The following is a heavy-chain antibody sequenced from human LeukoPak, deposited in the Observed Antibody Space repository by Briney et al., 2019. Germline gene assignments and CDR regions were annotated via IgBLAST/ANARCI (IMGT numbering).Heavy chain of an antibody. CDR2: INSDGSST. CDR3: ARKRVRYGMDV. J-gene: IGHJ6*02. D-gene: IGHD5-24*01. V-gene: IGHV3-74*01. CDR1: GFTFSSYW. Sequence: GGSLRLSCAASGFTFSSYWMHWVRQAPGKGLVWVSRINSDGSSTSYADSVKGRLTISRDNAKNTLYLQMNSLRAEDTAVYYCARKRVRYGMDVWGQGTTVTVSS.